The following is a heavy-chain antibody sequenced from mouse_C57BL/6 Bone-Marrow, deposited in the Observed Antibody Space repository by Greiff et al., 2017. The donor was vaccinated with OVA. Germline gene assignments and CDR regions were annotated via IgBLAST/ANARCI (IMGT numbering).Heavy chain of an antibody. V-gene: IGHV1-15*01. D-gene: IGHD3-3*01. CDR1: GYTFTDYE. J-gene: IGHJ4*01. CDR3: TRSRAWNAMDY. CDR2: IDPETGGT. Sequence: QVQLQQSGAELVRPGASVTLSCKASGYTFTDYEMHWVKQTPVHGLEWIGAIDPETGGTAYNQKFKGKAILTADKSSSTVYMELRSLTSEDSAVYYCTRSRAWNAMDYWGQGTSVTVSS.